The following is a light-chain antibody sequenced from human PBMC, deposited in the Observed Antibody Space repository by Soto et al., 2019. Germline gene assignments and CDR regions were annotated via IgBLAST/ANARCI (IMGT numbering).Light chain of an antibody. CDR3: QQYGSSSYT. CDR2: AAS. CDR1: QSISSSY. Sequence: EIVLTQSPGTLSLSPGERAILSCRASQSISSSYLAWYQQKPGQAPRLLIYAASSRATGIPDRFSGSGSGTDFTLTISRLEPEEVAVYYCQQYGSSSYTFGQGTQLEIK. V-gene: IGKV3-20*01. J-gene: IGKJ2*01.